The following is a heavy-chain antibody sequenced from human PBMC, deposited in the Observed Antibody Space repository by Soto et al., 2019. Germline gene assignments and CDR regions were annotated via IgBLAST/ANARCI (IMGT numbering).Heavy chain of an antibody. J-gene: IGHJ6*02. CDR1: GFTFGSDW. CDR3: ARGRPYGMDV. CDR2: IDSDGSST. V-gene: IGHV3-74*01. Sequence: EVLLVQSGGGLVQPGGSLRVSCGASGFTFGSDWMNWVRQAPGKGRVWVSRIDSDGSSTTYADSVNGRLTTSRDNAKNTLYLQMSSRRVEDTAVYYCARGRPYGMDVWGQGTTVTVSS.